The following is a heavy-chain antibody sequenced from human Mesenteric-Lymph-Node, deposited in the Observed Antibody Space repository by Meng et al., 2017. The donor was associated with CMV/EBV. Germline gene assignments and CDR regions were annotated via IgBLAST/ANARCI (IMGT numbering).Heavy chain of an antibody. D-gene: IGHD4-23*01. Sequence: VPLQQLGAGRLNSSGPLSPTCAVYGGSFSGYYWSWIRQPPGKGLEWIGEINHSGSTNYNPSLKSRVTISVDTSKNQFSLKLSSVTAADTAVYYCARHQRWLKSEGGFNCWGQGTLVTVSS. V-gene: IGHV4-34*01. CDR2: INHSGST. CDR3: ARHQRWLKSEGGFNC. J-gene: IGHJ4*02. CDR1: GGSFSGYY.